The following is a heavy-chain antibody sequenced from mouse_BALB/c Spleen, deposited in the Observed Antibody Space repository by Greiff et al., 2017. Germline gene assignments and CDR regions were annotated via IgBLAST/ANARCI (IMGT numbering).Heavy chain of an antibody. CDR2: ISYDGSN. D-gene: IGHD2-4*01. J-gene: IGHJ4*01. V-gene: IGHV3-6*02. Sequence: EVHLVESGPGLVKPSQSLSLTCSVTGYSITSGYYWNWIRQFPGNKLEWMGYISYDGSNNYNPSLKNRISITRDTSKNQFFLKLNSVTTEDTATYYCATYYDDYAMDYWGQGTSVTVSS. CDR3: ATYYDDYAMDY. CDR1: GYSITSGYY.